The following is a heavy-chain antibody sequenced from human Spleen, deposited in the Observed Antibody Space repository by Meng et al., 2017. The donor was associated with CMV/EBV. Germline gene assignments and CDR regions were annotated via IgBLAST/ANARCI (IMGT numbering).Heavy chain of an antibody. J-gene: IGHJ5*02. D-gene: IGHD6-19*01. CDR2: INHSGST. CDR3: ARLAEWPVLQDWFDP. V-gene: IGHV4-34*01. CDR1: AGSFSGYY. Sequence: VYAGSFSGYYWSWIRQPPGKGLEWIGEINHSGSTNYNPSLTSRVTISVDTSKNQFSLKLSSVTAADTAVYYCARLAEWPVLQDWFDPWGQGTLVTVSS.